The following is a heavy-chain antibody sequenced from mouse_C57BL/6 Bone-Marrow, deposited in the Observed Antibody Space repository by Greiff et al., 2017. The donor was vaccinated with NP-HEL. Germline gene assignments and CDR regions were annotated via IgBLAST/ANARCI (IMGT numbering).Heavy chain of an antibody. J-gene: IGHJ4*01. CDR3: ARPIYYYGSSYGDYAMDY. V-gene: IGHV5-6*02. CDR2: ISSGGSYT. Sequence: DVKLVESGGDLVKPGGSLKLSCAASGFTFSSYGMSWVRQTPDKRLEWVATISSGGSYTYYPDSVKGRFTISRDNAKNTLYLQMSSLKSEDTAMYYCARPIYYYGSSYGDYAMDYWGQGTSVTVSS. D-gene: IGHD1-1*01. CDR1: GFTFSSYG.